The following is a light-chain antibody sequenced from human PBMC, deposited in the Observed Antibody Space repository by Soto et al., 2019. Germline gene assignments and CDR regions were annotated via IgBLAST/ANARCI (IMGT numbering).Light chain of an antibody. CDR3: LSYTSANTRV. V-gene: IGLV2-14*01. CDR2: EVN. J-gene: IGLJ3*02. CDR1: SSDVGGYKF. Sequence: QSALTQPASVSASPGQSITISCTGTSSDVGGYKFVSWYQHHPGKAPKLMIYEVNNRPSGVSNCFSGSKSGNTASLTISGLQPEDEADYYCLSYTSANTRVFGGGTKLTVL.